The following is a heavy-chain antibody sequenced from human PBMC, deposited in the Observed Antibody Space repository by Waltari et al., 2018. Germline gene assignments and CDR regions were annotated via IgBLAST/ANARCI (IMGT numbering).Heavy chain of an antibody. J-gene: IGHJ4*02. CDR1: GYSISRGYY. CDR3: ASSFPIAYFDY. V-gene: IGHV4-38-2*02. D-gene: IGHD2-21*01. CDR2: IYPGVNT. Sequence: QVQLRASGPGLVKPSETLSLTCTVPGYSISRGYYWGWIRPSPGKVLEWIASIYPGVNTYYSPSLNSRLTISVDTSKNQFYLKLSSVTAADTAVYYCASSFPIAYFDYWGQGTLVTVSS.